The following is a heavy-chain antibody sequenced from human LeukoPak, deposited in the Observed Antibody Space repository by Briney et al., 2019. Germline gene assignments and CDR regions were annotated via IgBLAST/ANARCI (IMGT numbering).Heavy chain of an antibody. Sequence: PGTSLRLSCAASGFTFSSYAMSWVRQAPGKGLEWVSAISGSGGSTYYADSVKGRFTISRDNSKNTLYLQMNSLRAEDTAVYYCAKDFWSGYYTGICDYWGQGTLVTVS. CDR2: ISGSGGST. V-gene: IGHV3-23*01. D-gene: IGHD3-3*01. CDR1: GFTFSSYA. CDR3: AKDFWSGYYTGICDY. J-gene: IGHJ4*02.